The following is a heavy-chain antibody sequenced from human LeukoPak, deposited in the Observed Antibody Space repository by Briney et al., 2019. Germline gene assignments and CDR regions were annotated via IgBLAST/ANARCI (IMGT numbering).Heavy chain of an antibody. V-gene: IGHV1-46*01. J-gene: IGHJ4*02. Sequence: GASVKLSCRASGYIFTNFHVHWVRQAPGQGLEWMAIINPNVGRTTCAHKFQGRLTMTADTSTSTVYMELSSLGSEDTAVYYCARDSGNYSPDYWGQGTLVAVSS. CDR1: GYIFTNFH. D-gene: IGHD1-26*01. CDR3: ARDSGNYSPDY. CDR2: INPNVGRT.